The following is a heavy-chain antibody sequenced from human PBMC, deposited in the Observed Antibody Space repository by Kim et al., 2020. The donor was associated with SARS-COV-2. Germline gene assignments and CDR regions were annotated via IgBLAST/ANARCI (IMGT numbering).Heavy chain of an antibody. CDR1: GFTFSSYA. J-gene: IGHJ4*02. D-gene: IGHD3-10*01. Sequence: GGSLRLSCAASGFTFSSYAMHWVRQAPGKGLEWVAVISYDGSNKYYADSVKGRFTISRDNSKNTLYLQMNSLRAEDTAVYYCARDKYYGSTLDYWGQGTLVTVSS. CDR2: ISYDGSNK. CDR3: ARDKYYGSTLDY. V-gene: IGHV3-30-3*01.